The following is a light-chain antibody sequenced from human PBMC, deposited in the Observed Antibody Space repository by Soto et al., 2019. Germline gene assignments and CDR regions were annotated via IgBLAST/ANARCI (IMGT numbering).Light chain of an antibody. Sequence: EIVMTQSPATLSVSPGERATLSCRASQSVSSNLAWYQQKPCQAPRLLIYGASTRATGIPARFSGSGSGTEFTLTISSLQSEDFAVYYCQQYNNWPHLTFGQGTRLEIK. V-gene: IGKV3-15*01. CDR3: QQYNNWPHLT. CDR1: QSVSSN. J-gene: IGKJ5*01. CDR2: GAS.